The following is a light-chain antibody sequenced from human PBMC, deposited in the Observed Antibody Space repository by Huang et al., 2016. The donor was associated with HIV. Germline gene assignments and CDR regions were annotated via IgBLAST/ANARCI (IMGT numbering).Light chain of an antibody. CDR2: AAS. V-gene: IGKV1-39*01. Sequence: DIQMTQSPSSLSASVGDRVTITCRASQSISNDLNWYQQKPGKAPKLLIYAASTLQSGVPSRVSGSGAGTDFTLTISSLQPEDLATYYCQQSFNTPRTFGQGTKLEIK. CDR1: QSISND. J-gene: IGKJ2*01. CDR3: QQSFNTPRT.